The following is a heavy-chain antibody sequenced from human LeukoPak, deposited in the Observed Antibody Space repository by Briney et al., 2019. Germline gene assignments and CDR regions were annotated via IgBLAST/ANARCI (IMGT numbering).Heavy chain of an antibody. CDR2: VYYTGST. CDR1: GGSLSSYY. CDR3: ARADYWTHAFDI. D-gene: IGHD5-12*01. Sequence: PSETLSLTCTVSGGSLSSYYWNWIRQPPGKGLEWIGYVYYTGSTNYIPSLKSRVTIALDTSKNQISLTLTSVTAADTAVYYCARADYWTHAFDIWGQGIMVTVSS. V-gene: IGHV4-59*01. J-gene: IGHJ3*02.